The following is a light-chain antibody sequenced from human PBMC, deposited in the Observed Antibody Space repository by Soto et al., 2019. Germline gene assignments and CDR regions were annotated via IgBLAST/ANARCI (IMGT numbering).Light chain of an antibody. CDR3: QQRSNWPAN. V-gene: IGKV3-11*01. J-gene: IGKJ5*01. CDR2: GAS. CDR1: QTITTY. Sequence: EIVLTQSPATLSLSPGERATLSCRASQTITTYLAWDQQKPGQPPRLLIYGASNRASGIPARFSGSGSGTDFTLTISNLEPEDFAVYYCQQRSNWPANFGQGTRLEIK.